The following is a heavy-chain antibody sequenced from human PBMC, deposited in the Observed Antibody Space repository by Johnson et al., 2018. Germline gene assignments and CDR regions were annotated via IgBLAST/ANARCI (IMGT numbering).Heavy chain of an antibody. CDR3: TKGGGGYYDGEYFQH. V-gene: IGHV3-23*04. D-gene: IGHD3-22*01. Sequence: EVQLVESGGGLVKPGRSLRLSCTASGFTFGDYAMSWFRQAPGKGLEWVSAISGSGGSTYYADSVKGRFTISRDNSKNKLYLQMNSLRDEDTAVYYCTKGGGGYYDGEYFQHWGQGTLVTVSS. CDR1: GFTFGDYA. J-gene: IGHJ1*01. CDR2: ISGSGGST.